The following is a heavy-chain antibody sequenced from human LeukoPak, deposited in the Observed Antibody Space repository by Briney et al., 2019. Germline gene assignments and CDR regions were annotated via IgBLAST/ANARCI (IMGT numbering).Heavy chain of an antibody. CDR3: ARPGHSYYYMDV. D-gene: IGHD1-1*01. CDR2: IYYSGTT. CDR1: GGSISSSSYY. J-gene: IGHJ6*03. Sequence: SETLSLTCTVSGGSISSSSYYWGWIRQPPGKGLEWIGTIYYSGTTYYNPSLKSRVTISADTSKNHFSLKLSSVTAAGTAVYYCARPGHSYYYMDVWGKGTTVTVSS. V-gene: IGHV4-39*02.